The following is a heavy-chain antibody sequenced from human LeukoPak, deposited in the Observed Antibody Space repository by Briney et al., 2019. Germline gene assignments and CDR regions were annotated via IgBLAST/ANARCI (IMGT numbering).Heavy chain of an antibody. J-gene: IGHJ4*02. D-gene: IGHD3-10*01. Sequence: GGSLRLSCAASGFTFSNSAMNWVCQAPGKGLEWVAVISYDGNNKYYSDSVKGRFTISRDNSKNTLCLQMNSLRAEDTAVYYCAKDMYYRGSGSYFNVDYWGQGTLVTVSS. CDR1: GFTFSNSA. V-gene: IGHV3-30*18. CDR3: AKDMYYRGSGSYFNVDY. CDR2: ISYDGNNK.